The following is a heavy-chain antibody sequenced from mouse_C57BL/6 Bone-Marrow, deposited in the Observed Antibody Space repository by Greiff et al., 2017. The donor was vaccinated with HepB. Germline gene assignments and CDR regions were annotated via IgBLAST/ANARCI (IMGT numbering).Heavy chain of an antibody. CDR3: ARRGRRGYFDV. V-gene: IGHV2-6*01. Sequence: QVQLKESGPGLVAPSQSLSNTCTVSGFSLTSYGVDWVRQSPGKGLEWLGVIWGVGSTNYNSALKSRLSISKDNSKSQVFLKMNSLQTDDTAMYYCARRGRRGYFDVWGTGTTVTVSS. D-gene: IGHD3-1*01. CDR1: GFSLTSYG. CDR2: IWGVGST. J-gene: IGHJ1*03.